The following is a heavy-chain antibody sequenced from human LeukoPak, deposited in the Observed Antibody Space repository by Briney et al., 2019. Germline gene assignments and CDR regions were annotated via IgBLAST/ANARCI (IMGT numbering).Heavy chain of an antibody. CDR1: GFAFSSYP. Sequence: GGSLRLSCAASGFAFSSYPMTWVRQAPGKGLEWVSTIGSSNGDTHYADSVKGRFTISRDNAKNTLYLQMNSLRAEDTALYYCVRGSYAWFGVDHWGQGTLVTVSS. CDR2: IGSSNGDT. CDR3: VRGSYAWFGVDH. J-gene: IGHJ4*02. D-gene: IGHD3-10*01. V-gene: IGHV3-21*01.